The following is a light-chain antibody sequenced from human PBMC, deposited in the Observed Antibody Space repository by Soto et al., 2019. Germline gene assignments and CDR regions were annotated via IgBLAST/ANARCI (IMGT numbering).Light chain of an antibody. Sequence: IVMTQSPGTLSVSAGERATLSCRASQSISSKYLAWYQQKPGQSPRLLMYGASSRATGIPDRFSGRGSGTDCTLTISRLENEDFAVYFCQQFGTSTRTFGQGTKVDIK. CDR2: GAS. CDR1: QSISSKY. J-gene: IGKJ1*01. CDR3: QQFGTSTRT. V-gene: IGKV3-20*01.